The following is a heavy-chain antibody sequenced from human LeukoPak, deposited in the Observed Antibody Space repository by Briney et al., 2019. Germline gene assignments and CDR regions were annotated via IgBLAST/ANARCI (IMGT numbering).Heavy chain of an antibody. CDR2: IYHSGST. V-gene: IGHV4-38-2*02. Sequence: KSSETLSLTCTVSGYSISSGYYWGWIRQPPGKGLEWIGNIYHSGSTFYNPSLKSRVTISVGTSKNQFSLKLSSVTAADTAVYYCARGYSSSWYFNWFDPWGQGTLVTVSS. CDR1: GYSISSGYY. J-gene: IGHJ5*02. D-gene: IGHD6-13*01. CDR3: ARGYSSSWYFNWFDP.